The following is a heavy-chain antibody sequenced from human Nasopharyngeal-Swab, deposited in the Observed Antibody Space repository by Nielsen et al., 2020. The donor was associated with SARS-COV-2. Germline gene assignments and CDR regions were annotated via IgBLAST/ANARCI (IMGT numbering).Heavy chain of an antibody. J-gene: IGHJ4*02. CDR1: GCPISSSSYY. D-gene: IGHD3-3*01. CDR3: ARLTADVLRFFRPYYFDY. CDR2: IYYSGST. Sequence: SETLSLTCTLSGCPISSSSYYWGWIRQPPGKGLEWIVSIYYSGSTYYNPSLKSRVTISVAPSKNQFSLKLSSVTAADTAVYYCARLTADVLRFFRPYYFDYWGQGTLVTVSS. V-gene: IGHV4-39*01.